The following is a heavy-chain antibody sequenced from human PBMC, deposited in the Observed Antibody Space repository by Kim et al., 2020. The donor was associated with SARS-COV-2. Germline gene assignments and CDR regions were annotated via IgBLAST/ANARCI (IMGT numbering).Heavy chain of an antibody. J-gene: IGHJ5*02. V-gene: IGHV1-3*01. CDR3: ARTPYCPNGVCYVDWFDP. D-gene: IGHD2-8*01. CDR2: INAGNGNT. CDR1: GYTFTSYA. Sequence: ASVKVSCKASGYTFTSYAMHWVRQAPGKRLEWMGWINAGNGNTKYSQKFQGRVTITRDTSASTAYMELSSLRSEDTAVYYCARTPYCPNGVCYVDWFDPWGQGTLVTVSS.